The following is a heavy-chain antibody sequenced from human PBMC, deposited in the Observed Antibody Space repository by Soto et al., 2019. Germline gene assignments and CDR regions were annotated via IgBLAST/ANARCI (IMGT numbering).Heavy chain of an antibody. V-gene: IGHV3-23*01. CDR2: ISGSGGST. Sequence: PGGSLSLSCAASGFTSSSYPMSWGRQAPGKGQEWVSAISGSGGSTYYADSVKGRFTISRDNSKNTLYLQMNSLRAEDTAVYYCALRGYCTNGVCYLPSVFDYWGQGTLVTVSS. D-gene: IGHD2-8*01. CDR1: GFTSSSYP. CDR3: ALRGYCTNGVCYLPSVFDY. J-gene: IGHJ4*02.